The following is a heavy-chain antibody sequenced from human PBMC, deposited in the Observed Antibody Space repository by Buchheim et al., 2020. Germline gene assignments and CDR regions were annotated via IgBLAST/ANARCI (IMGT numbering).Heavy chain of an antibody. CDR3: ARDRGAHDFGPIDY. CDR2: VYYTGRA. J-gene: IGHJ4*02. V-gene: IGHV4-31*03. CDR1: GVSINTGTFY. Sequence: QVQLQESGPGPVKPSQTLSLTCTVSGVSINTGTFYWSWIRQHPGKGLEWIGYVYYTGRAYSNPSLKSRVSMSGDTSQNQFSLNLASVTAADTAVYYCARDRGAHDFGPIDYWGQGAL. D-gene: IGHD4-17*01.